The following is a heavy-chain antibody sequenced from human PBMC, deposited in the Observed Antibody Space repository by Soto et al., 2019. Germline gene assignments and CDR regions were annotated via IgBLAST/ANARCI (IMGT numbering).Heavy chain of an antibody. V-gene: IGHV4-59*01. J-gene: IGHJ4*02. D-gene: IGHD5-12*01. CDR3: AGWSWITPKRDV. Sequence: SETLSLTCTVSGASISDYYWSWIRQSPGKGLDWIGYFSPSGRTDYNPSLKSRVTISVVTSKNQFSLELNSLTAADTAAYYCAGWSWITPKRDVWGQGALVTVSS. CDR1: GASISDYY. CDR2: FSPSGRT.